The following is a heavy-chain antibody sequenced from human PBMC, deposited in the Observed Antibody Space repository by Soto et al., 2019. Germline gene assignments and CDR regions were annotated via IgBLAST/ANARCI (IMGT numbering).Heavy chain of an antibody. Sequence: GGSLRLSCAASGFTFISYAMSWVRQAPGKGLEWVSAISGSGGSTYYADSVKGRFTISRDNSKNTLYLQMNSLRAEDTAVYYCAKGLFQELVISYFHHWGQGTLVTVSS. V-gene: IGHV3-23*01. CDR1: GFTFISYA. J-gene: IGHJ1*01. D-gene: IGHD6-13*01. CDR2: ISGSGGST. CDR3: AKGLFQELVISYFHH.